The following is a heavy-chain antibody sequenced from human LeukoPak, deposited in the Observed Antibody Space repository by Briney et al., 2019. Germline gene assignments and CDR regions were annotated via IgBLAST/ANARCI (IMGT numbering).Heavy chain of an antibody. J-gene: IGHJ5*02. CDR3: ARDPITIFGVVILPNNWFDP. CDR2: INPNSGGT. D-gene: IGHD3-3*01. CDR1: GYTFTGYY. V-gene: IGHV1-2*02. Sequence: ASVKVSCKPSGYTFTGYYMHWVRQAPGQGLEWMGWINPNSGGTNYAQKFQGRVTMTRDTSISTAYMELSRLRSDDTAVYYCARDPITIFGVVILPNNWFDPWGQGTLVTVSS.